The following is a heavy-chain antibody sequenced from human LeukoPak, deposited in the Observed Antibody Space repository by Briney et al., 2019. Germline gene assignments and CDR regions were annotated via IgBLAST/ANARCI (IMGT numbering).Heavy chain of an antibody. V-gene: IGHV4-39*07. J-gene: IGHJ6*02. D-gene: IGHD6-19*01. CDR3: ARGAVAGPQTYYYYGMDV. Sequence: SETLSLTCTVSGGSMSSSSYYWGWIRQPPGKVLEWIESIYYSGSTYYNPSLKSRVTISVDTSKNQLSLKLSSVTAADTAVYYCARGAVAGPQTYYYYGMDVWGQGTTVTVSS. CDR1: GGSMSSSSYY. CDR2: IYYSGST.